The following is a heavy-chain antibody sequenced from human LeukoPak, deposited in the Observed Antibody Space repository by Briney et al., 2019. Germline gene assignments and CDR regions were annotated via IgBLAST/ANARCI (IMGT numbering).Heavy chain of an antibody. CDR1: GFTFSSYS. CDR3: ARGGYYYAFDAFDI. J-gene: IGHJ3*02. Sequence: GGSLRLSCAASGFTFSSYSMNWVRQAPGKGLEWVSYISSSSSTIYYADSVKGRFTISRDNAKNSLYLRMNSLRDEDTAVYYCARGGYYYAFDAFDIWGQGTMVTVSS. CDR2: ISSSSSTI. V-gene: IGHV3-48*02. D-gene: IGHD3-22*01.